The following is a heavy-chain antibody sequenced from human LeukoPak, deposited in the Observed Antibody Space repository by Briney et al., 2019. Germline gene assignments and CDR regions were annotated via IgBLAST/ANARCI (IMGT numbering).Heavy chain of an antibody. Sequence: SETLSLTCSVSGGSISSYYWSWIRQPPGKGLEWIGYIYYSGSTNYNPSLKSRVTISVDTSKNQFSLNLSSVSAADTAVYYCARHGAGPRFDPWGQGTLVTVSS. J-gene: IGHJ5*02. V-gene: IGHV4-59*08. CDR3: ARHGAGPRFDP. CDR2: IYYSGST. CDR1: GGSISSYY.